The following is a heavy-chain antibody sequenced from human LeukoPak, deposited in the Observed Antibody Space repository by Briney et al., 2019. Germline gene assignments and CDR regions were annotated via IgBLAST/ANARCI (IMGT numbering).Heavy chain of an antibody. J-gene: IGHJ6*04. CDR1: GGSFSGYY. CDR2: INHSGST. CDR3: ARTSDIVVVPAAYGMDV. Sequence: SETLSLTCAVYGGSFSGYYWSWIRQPPGKGLEWIGEINHSGSTNYNPSLKSRVIISVDTSKNQFSLKLSSVTAADTAVYYCARTSDIVVVPAAYGMDVWGKGTTVTVSS. D-gene: IGHD2-2*01. V-gene: IGHV4-34*01.